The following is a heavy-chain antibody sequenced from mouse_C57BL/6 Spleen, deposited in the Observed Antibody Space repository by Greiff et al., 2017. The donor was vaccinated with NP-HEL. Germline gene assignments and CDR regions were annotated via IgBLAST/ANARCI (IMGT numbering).Heavy chain of an antibody. V-gene: IGHV1-82*01. Sequence: QVQLQQSGPELVKPGASVKISCKASGYAFSSSWMNWVKQRPGKGLEWIGRIYPGDGDTNYNGKFKGKATLTADKSSSTAYMQLSSLTSEDSAVYFCARYGDYDDPAYWGQGTLVTVSA. CDR3: ARYGDYDDPAY. D-gene: IGHD2-4*01. CDR2: IYPGDGDT. J-gene: IGHJ3*01. CDR1: GYAFSSSW.